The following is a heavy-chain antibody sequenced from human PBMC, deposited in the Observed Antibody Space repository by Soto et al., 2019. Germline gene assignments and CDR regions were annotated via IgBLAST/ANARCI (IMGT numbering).Heavy chain of an antibody. CDR2: ISGSGGST. D-gene: IGHD3-22*01. Sequence: EVQLVESGGGLVQPGGSLRLSCAASGFTFSSYAMSWVRQAPGKGLEWVSAISGSGGSTYYADSVKGRFTISRDNSKNTLYLQMNSLRAEDTAVYYCAKGPYYYDSSAEGWFDPWGQGTLVTVSS. V-gene: IGHV3-23*04. J-gene: IGHJ5*02. CDR3: AKGPYYYDSSAEGWFDP. CDR1: GFTFSSYA.